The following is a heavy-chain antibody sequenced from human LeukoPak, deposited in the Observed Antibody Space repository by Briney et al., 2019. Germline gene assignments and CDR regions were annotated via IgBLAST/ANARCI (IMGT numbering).Heavy chain of an antibody. D-gene: IGHD7-27*01. CDR2: ISAYNGNT. V-gene: IGHV1-18*01. Sequence: ASVKVSCKASGYTFTSYGISWVRQAPGQGLEWMGWISAYNGNTNYAQKLQGRVTMTTDTSTSTAYMELRSLRSEDTAVYYCARDYVKVAQLGILDYWGQGTLVTVSS. J-gene: IGHJ4*02. CDR1: GYTFTSYG. CDR3: ARDYVKVAQLGILDY.